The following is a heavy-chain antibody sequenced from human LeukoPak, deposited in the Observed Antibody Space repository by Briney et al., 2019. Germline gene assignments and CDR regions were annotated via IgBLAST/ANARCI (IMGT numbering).Heavy chain of an antibody. CDR1: GYTFTSYY. Sequence: ASVKVSCKASGYTFTSYYLHWVRQAPGQGPEWMGIINPSGGSTSYAQKFQGRVTMTRDMSTSTVYMELSSLRSEDTAVYFCARDFKRCGPSCFTWYYYYYYMDVWGKGTTVTVPS. CDR3: ARDFKRCGPSCFTWYYYYYYMDV. D-gene: IGHD2-2*02. CDR2: INPSGGST. V-gene: IGHV1-46*01. J-gene: IGHJ6*03.